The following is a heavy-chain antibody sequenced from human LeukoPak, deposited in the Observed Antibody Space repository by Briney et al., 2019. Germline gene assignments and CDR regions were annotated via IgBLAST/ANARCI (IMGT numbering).Heavy chain of an antibody. D-gene: IGHD2-8*01. J-gene: IGHJ4*02. CDR2: IYHSGST. CDR1: GYSISSGYH. CDR3: ARGYAIDY. V-gene: IGHV4-38-2*02. Sequence: SETLSLTCTVSGYSISSGYHWGWIRQPPGKGLEWIGSIYHSGSTYYNPSLKSRVTISVDTSKNQFSLKLSSVTAADTAVYYCARGYAIDYWGQGTLVTVSS.